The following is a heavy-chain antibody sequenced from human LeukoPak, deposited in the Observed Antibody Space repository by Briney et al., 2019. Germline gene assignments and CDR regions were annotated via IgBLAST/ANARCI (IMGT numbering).Heavy chain of an antibody. CDR2: IWYDGSNK. J-gene: IGHJ4*02. V-gene: IGHV3-33*01. CDR3: ARDLRPGIAAGLFDY. D-gene: IGHD6-13*01. Sequence: LPGGSLRLSCAASGFTFSSYGMHRVRQAPGKGLEWVAVIWYDGSNKYYADSVKGRFTISRDNSKNTLYLQMNSLRAEDTAVYYCARDLRPGIAAGLFDYWGQGTLVTVSS. CDR1: GFTFSSYG.